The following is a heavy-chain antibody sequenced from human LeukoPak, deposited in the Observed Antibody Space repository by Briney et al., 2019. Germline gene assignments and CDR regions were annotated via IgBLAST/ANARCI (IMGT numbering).Heavy chain of an antibody. V-gene: IGHV1-2*02. CDR1: GYTFTSYG. D-gene: IGHD5-12*01. CDR3: ANGGGGYSDLDY. CDR2: INPNSGGT. J-gene: IGHJ4*02. Sequence: ASVKVSCKASGYTFTSYGISWVRQAPGQGLEWMGWINPNSGGTNYAQKFQGRVTMTRDTSISTAYMELSRLRSDDTAVYYCANGGGGYSDLDYWGQGTLVTVSS.